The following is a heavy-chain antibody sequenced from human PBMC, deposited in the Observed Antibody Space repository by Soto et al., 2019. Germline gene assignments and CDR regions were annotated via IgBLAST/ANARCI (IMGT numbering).Heavy chain of an antibody. J-gene: IGHJ4*02. D-gene: IGHD3-9*01. V-gene: IGHV2-5*02. CDR1: GFSLSTSGVG. Sequence: QITLKESGPTLVKPTQTLTLTCTFSGFSLSTSGVGVGWIRQPPGKALEWLALIYWDDDKRYSPSLNSRLPITKDTSKNQVVLTMTNMDPVDTATYYCAHSIRYFDWLHRYFDYWGQGTLVTVSS. CDR2: IYWDDDK. CDR3: AHSIRYFDWLHRYFDY.